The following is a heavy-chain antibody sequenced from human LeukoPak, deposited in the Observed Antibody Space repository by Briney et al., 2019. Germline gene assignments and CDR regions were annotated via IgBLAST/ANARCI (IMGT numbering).Heavy chain of an antibody. CDR2: ISAYNGNT. D-gene: IGHD4-17*01. CDR3: ARDPDGDYDFDY. Sequence: ASVKVSCKASGYTFINYGISWVRQAPGQGLEWMGWISAYNGNTNYAQKVQGRVTMTTDTSTSTAYMEPRSLRSDDTAVYYCARDPDGDYDFDYWGQGTLVTVSS. CDR1: GYTFINYG. V-gene: IGHV1-18*01. J-gene: IGHJ4*02.